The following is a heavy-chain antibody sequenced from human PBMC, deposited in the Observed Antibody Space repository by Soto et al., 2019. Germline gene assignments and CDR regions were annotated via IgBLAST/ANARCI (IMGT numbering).Heavy chain of an antibody. V-gene: IGHV4-30-2*06. J-gene: IGHJ5*02. CDR2: IYQSGVT. Sequence: SETLSLTCTVSGRPVSSGGYYWTWIRQFPGKGLEWIGFIYQSGVTSYNPSLASRVSISLDRSNNQCSLKLKSVTAADTAVYFCAGMPYTSGLRFDPWGPGTLVTVSS. CDR1: GRPVSSGGYY. CDR3: AGMPYTSGLRFDP. D-gene: IGHD6-19*01.